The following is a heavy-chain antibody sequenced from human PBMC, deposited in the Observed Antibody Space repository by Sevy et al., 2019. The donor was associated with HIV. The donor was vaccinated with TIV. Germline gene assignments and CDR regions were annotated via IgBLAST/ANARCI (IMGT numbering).Heavy chain of an antibody. CDR2: IYYAGNT. CDR3: AGHIITVSCSIKAAGLFDY. CDR1: GYSLGSGYY. Sequence: ETLSLTCAVSGYSLGSGYYWAWIWQFPGKGLEWIGNIYYAGNTDYNPSLKSRLSMAIDTSKDQFSLRLTSVTAADSAVYYCAGHIITVSCSIKAAGLFDYWGRGTLVTVSS. V-gene: IGHV4-38-2*01. D-gene: IGHD4-4*01. J-gene: IGHJ4*02.